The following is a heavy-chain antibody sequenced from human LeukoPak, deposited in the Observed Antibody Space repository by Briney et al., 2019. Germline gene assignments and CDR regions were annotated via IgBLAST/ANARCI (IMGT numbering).Heavy chain of an antibody. CDR1: GFTFSNAW. J-gene: IGHJ4*02. D-gene: IGHD6-13*01. CDR3: TAGIGHSDFDY. CDR2: VKSKTNGGTT. Sequence: GGSLRLSCAASGFTFSNAWMSWVRQAPGKGLEWVGRVKSKTNGGTTAYAAPVKGRFTISRDDSKNPYLQMNSLKSEDTAVYYCTAGIGHSDFDYWGQGTLVTVSS. V-gene: IGHV3-15*01.